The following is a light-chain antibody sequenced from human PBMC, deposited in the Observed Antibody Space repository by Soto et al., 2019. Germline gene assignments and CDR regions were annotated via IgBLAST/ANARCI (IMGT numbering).Light chain of an antibody. CDR3: QQTYSNPQT. CDR1: QIISSW. J-gene: IGKJ1*01. CDR2: DAS. V-gene: IGKV1-5*01. Sequence: IQMTQSPSTLSASAGDRVTITCRASQIISSWLAWYQQKPGKAPKLLIYDASTLQSGVPSRFSGSGSGTEFTLTISSLQPDDFATYHCQQTYSNPQTFGQGTKVDIK.